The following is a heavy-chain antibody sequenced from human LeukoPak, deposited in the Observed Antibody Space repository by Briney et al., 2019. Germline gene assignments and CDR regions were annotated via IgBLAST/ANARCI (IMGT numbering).Heavy chain of an antibody. Sequence: SETLSLTCTVSGGSISSSSYYWGWIRQPPGKGLEWIGSIYYSGSTYYNPSLKSRVTISVDTSKNQFSLKLSSVTAADTAVYYCARGIGYLYYYYYYYMDVWGKGTTVTVSS. CDR2: IYYSGST. V-gene: IGHV4-39*01. D-gene: IGHD3-3*01. J-gene: IGHJ6*03. CDR3: ARGIGYLYYYYYYYMDV. CDR1: GGSISSSSYY.